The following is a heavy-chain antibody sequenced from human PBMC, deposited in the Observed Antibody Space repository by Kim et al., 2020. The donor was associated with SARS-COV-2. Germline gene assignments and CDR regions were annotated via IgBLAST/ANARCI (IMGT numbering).Heavy chain of an antibody. CDR2: IYYSGST. V-gene: IGHV4-39*01. J-gene: IGHJ4*01. CDR3: ARTVWLRLEGSFDY. CDR1: GGSISSSSYY. D-gene: IGHD5-12*01. Sequence: SETLSLTCTVSGGSISSSSYYWGWIRQPPGKGLEWIGSIYYSGSTYYNPSLKSRVTISVDTSKNQFSLKLSSVTAADTAVYYCARTVWLRLEGSFDYWG.